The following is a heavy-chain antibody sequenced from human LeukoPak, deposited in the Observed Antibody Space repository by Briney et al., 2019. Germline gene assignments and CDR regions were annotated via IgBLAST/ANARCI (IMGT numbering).Heavy chain of an antibody. Sequence: SETLSLTCAVYGGSFSGYYWSWIRQPPGKGLEWVGSIYYSGSAANYNPSLESRVMTSVDTSKNQFSLQVNSVTAADTAVYYCARDISGGSHAFDIWGQGTTVTVSS. J-gene: IGHJ3*02. V-gene: IGHV4-59*08. D-gene: IGHD3-3*02. CDR1: GGSFSGYY. CDR3: ARDISGGSHAFDI. CDR2: IYYSGSAA.